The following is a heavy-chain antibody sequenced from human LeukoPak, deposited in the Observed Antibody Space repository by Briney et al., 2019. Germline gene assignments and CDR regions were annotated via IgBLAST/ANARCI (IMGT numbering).Heavy chain of an antibody. Sequence: GGSLRLSCAASGVTFSSYAINRVRQAPGRGLAWGSGISGSGGSTDYADSVKGRFTISRDNSKNTLYLQMNSLRAEDTALYYCAKDLSMVRGADDWGQGILVTVSS. CDR2: ISGSGGST. J-gene: IGHJ4*02. CDR3: AKDLSMVRGADD. V-gene: IGHV3-23*01. D-gene: IGHD3-10*01. CDR1: GVTFSSYA.